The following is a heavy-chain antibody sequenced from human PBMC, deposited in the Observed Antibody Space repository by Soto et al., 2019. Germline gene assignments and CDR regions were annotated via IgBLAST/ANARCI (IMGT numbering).Heavy chain of an antibody. Sequence: GGSLRLSCAASGFTFSSYGMHWVRQAPGKGLEWVAVIWYDGSNKYYADSVKGRFTISRDNSKNTLYLQMNSLRAEDTAVYYCASLLLGDDTMIVVPKNYWGQGTLVTVSS. D-gene: IGHD3-22*01. CDR3: ASLLLGDDTMIVVPKNY. CDR2: IWYDGSNK. J-gene: IGHJ4*02. V-gene: IGHV3-33*01. CDR1: GFTFSSYG.